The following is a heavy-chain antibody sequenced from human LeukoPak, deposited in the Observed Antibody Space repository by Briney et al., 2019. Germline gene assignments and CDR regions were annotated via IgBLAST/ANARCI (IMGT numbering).Heavy chain of an antibody. J-gene: IGHJ4*02. CDR2: IKQDGSEK. CDR3: VRDAVSGGGHDY. Sequence: GGSLRLSCAASGITFSSYWMSWVRQAPGKGLEWVANIKQDGSEKYYVDSVKGRFTISRDNAKNSLYLQMNSLRAEDTAVYYCVRDAVSGGGHDYWGQGTLVTVSS. V-gene: IGHV3-7*01. D-gene: IGHD3-10*01. CDR1: GITFSSYW.